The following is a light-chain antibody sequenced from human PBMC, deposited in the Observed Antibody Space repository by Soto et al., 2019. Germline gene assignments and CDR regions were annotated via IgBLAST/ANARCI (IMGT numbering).Light chain of an antibody. Sequence: DIQMTQSPSTLSASVGDRITITCRASQSISTWLAWYQHKPGKAPKLLIYKASSLQSGVPSRFSGSGSGTEFTLTISSLRPDDFATDYCQHYNTYSRAFGQGTKVEIK. CDR1: QSISTW. V-gene: IGKV1-5*03. J-gene: IGKJ1*01. CDR3: QHYNTYSRA. CDR2: KAS.